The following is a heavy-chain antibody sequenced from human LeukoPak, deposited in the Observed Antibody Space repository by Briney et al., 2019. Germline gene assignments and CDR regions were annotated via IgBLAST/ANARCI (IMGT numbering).Heavy chain of an antibody. V-gene: IGHV3-48*03. CDR3: ARGGRAFDF. CDR2: ISSSGSSR. D-gene: IGHD1-26*01. Sequence: GGSLRLSCAASGFTFSSYEMNWVRQAPGKGLEWVSYISSSGSSRYYADSVKGRFTISRDNAKHSLYLQMNSLGPEDTAIYYCARGGRAFDFWGQGTLVTVSS. CDR1: GFTFSSYE. J-gene: IGHJ4*02.